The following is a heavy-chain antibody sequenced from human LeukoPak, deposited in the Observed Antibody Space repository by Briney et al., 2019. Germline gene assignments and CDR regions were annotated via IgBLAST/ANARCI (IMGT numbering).Heavy chain of an antibody. CDR1: GGSISSSNW. CDR2: IYHSGST. V-gene: IGHV4-4*02. J-gene: IGHJ5*02. CDR3: ARDPGYCSGGSCYSGGWFDP. D-gene: IGHD2-15*01. Sequence: SETLSLTCAVSGGSISSSNWWSWVRQPPGKGLEWIGEIYHSGSTNYNPSLKSRVTISVDKSKNQFSLKLSSVTAADTAVYYCARDPGYCSGGSCYSGGWFDPWGQGTLVTVSS.